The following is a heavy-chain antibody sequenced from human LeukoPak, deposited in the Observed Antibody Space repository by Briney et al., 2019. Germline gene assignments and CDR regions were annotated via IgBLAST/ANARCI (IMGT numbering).Heavy chain of an antibody. Sequence: SETLSLTCAVYGGSFSGYYWSWIRQPPGKGLEWIGEINHSGSTNYNPSLKSRVIISVDTSKNQFSLKLSSVTAADTAVYYCARGSSGWFGDLDGGYYYYYYGMDVWGRGTTVTVSS. CDR1: GGSFSGYY. D-gene: IGHD3-10*01. J-gene: IGHJ6*02. V-gene: IGHV4-34*01. CDR2: INHSGST. CDR3: ARGSSGWFGDLDGGYYYYYYGMDV.